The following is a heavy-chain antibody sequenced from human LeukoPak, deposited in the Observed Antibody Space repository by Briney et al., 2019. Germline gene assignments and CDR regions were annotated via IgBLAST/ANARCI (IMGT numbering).Heavy chain of an antibody. CDR1: GDSISSGGSY. CDR3: ARDMVIFGDLYYFDH. J-gene: IGHJ4*02. Sequence: PSETLSLTCTVSGDSISSGGSYWTWIRQLPGKGLEWIGYIYHSGTYYNPSLKSRISISVDTSNTQLSLKLSSVTAADTAVYYCARDMVIFGDLYYFDHWGQGTLVTVSS. CDR2: IYHSGT. D-gene: IGHD2-21*01. V-gene: IGHV4-31*03.